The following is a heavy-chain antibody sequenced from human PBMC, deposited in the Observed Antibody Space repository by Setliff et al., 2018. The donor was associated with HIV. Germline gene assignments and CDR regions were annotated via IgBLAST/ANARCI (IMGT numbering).Heavy chain of an antibody. CDR2: ISSSSSSI. CDR3: VRGPQFTPH. D-gene: IGHD3-16*01. CDR1: GFSFESHW. J-gene: IGHJ4*02. Sequence: LSCAASGFSFESHWMHWVRQSPGKGLEWVSYISSSSSSIYHADSVKGRFTISKDNAKNTLYLQMNRLRADDTAVYYCVRGPQFTPHWGQGTLVTVSS. V-gene: IGHV3-48*04.